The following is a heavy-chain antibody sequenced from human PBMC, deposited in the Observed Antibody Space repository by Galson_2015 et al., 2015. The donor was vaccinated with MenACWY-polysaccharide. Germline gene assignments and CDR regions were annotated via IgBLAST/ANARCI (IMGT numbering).Heavy chain of an antibody. J-gene: IGHJ4*02. CDR1: GFTFSNCA. Sequence: SLRLSCAASGFTFSNCAMSWVRQAPGRGLEWVSGISGSGDSTYYADAVKGRLTTSRDNSKNTVYLQMDSLRAEDTALYYCAKAYIAVMEDAAYDCWGQGALVTVSS. V-gene: IGHV3-23*01. CDR3: AKAYIAVMEDAAYDC. D-gene: IGHD2-15*01. CDR2: ISGSGDST.